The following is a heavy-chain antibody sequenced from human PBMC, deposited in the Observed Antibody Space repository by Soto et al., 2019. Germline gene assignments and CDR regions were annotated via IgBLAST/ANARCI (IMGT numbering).Heavy chain of an antibody. CDR1: GFTFNNAW. CDR2: IKTKSDGGTT. Sequence: EVQLVESGGGLVKPGGSLSLSCAASGFTFNNAWMNWVRQVPGKGLEWVGRIKTKSDGGTTNYAAPVKGRFTITRDDSKHTMYLQMNSLKTEDTAVYYCTTDGESYSSSQGNFDNWGQGTLVTVSS. J-gene: IGHJ4*02. D-gene: IGHD3-22*01. CDR3: TTDGESYSSSQGNFDN. V-gene: IGHV3-15*07.